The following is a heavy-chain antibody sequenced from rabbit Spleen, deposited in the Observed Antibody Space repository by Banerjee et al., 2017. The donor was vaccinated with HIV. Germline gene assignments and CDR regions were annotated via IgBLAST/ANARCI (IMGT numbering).Heavy chain of an antibody. V-gene: IGHV1S40*01. CDR2: IDTGSSGFT. Sequence: QSLEESGGDLVKPGASLTLTCTASGVSFSAHSYMCWVRQAPGKGLEWIACIDTGSSGFTYFASWAKGRFTISKTSSTTVTLQMTSLTAADTASYFCARDTSSSFSSYGMDLLGPGTLVTVS. CDR3: ARDTSSSFSSYGMDL. J-gene: IGHJ6*01. CDR1: GVSFSAHSY. D-gene: IGHD1-1*01.